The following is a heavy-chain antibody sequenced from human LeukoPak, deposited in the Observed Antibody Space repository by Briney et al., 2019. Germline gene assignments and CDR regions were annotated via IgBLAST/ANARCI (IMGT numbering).Heavy chain of an antibody. Sequence: GRSLRLSCAASGFTFSSYAMHWVRQAPGKGLEWVADISYDGSNKYYVDSVKGRFTISRDNSKNTLYLQMNSLRAEDTAVYFCAGDCDYKMATIPGYWGQGTLVTVSS. CDR3: AGDCDYKMATIPGY. CDR1: GFTFSSYA. J-gene: IGHJ4*02. D-gene: IGHD5-24*01. V-gene: IGHV3-30-3*01. CDR2: ISYDGSNK.